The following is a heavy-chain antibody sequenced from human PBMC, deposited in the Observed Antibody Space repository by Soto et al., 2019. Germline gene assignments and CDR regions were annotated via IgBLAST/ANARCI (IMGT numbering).Heavy chain of an antibody. D-gene: IGHD6-6*01. CDR1: GGSISSYS. CDR2: IYYSGSP. V-gene: IGHV4-59*01. Sequence: SETLSLTCTVSGGSISSYSWSWIRQPPGKGLEWIGYIYYSGSPNYNPSLKNRVTISVDTSKNQFSLNLSSVTTAGTAMYYCAREFPGYSSSFFDYWGQGTLVSVS. J-gene: IGHJ4*02. CDR3: AREFPGYSSSFFDY.